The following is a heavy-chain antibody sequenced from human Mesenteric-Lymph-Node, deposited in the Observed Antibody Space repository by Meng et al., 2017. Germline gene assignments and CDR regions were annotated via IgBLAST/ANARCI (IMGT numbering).Heavy chain of an antibody. Sequence: GGSLRLSCAASGFTFSSSWMHWVCQAPEKGLEWVANIKQDGSEKYYVDSVKGRFTISRDNAKNSLYLQMNSLRAEDTAVYYCARDLRAVAGTFDYWGQGTLVTVSS. V-gene: IGHV3-7*01. CDR1: GFTFSSSW. CDR2: IKQDGSEK. CDR3: ARDLRAVAGTFDY. D-gene: IGHD6-19*01. J-gene: IGHJ4*02.